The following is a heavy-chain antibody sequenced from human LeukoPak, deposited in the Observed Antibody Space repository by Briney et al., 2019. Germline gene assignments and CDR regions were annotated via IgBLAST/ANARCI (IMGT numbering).Heavy chain of an antibody. V-gene: IGHV1-3*01. Sequence: ASVKVSCKASGYTFTSYAIHWVRQAPGQRLEWMGWINAGNGNTKYSQKFQARVTITRDTSASTAYMELSSLRSDDTAVYYCARDPPRIVVVVAATNYYGMDVWGQGTTVTVSS. CDR3: ARDPPRIVVVVAATNYYGMDV. CDR2: INAGNGNT. CDR1: GYTFTSYA. J-gene: IGHJ6*02. D-gene: IGHD2-15*01.